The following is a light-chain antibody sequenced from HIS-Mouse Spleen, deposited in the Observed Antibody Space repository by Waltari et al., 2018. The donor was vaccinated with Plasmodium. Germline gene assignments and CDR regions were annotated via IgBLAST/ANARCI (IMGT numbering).Light chain of an antibody. CDR1: QSVSIN. V-gene: IGKV3-15*01. CDR3: QQYNNWPRGT. Sequence: EIVMTQSPATLSVSPGERATLSCRASQSVSINLAWYQQKPGHAPRLLLYGASTRATGIPDRFSGSGSGTEFTLTISSMQSEDFAVYYCQQYNNWPRGTFGQGTKVEIK. J-gene: IGKJ1*01. CDR2: GAS.